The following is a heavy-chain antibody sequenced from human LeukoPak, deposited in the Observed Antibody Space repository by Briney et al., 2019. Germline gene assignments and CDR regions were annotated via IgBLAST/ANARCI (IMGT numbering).Heavy chain of an antibody. CDR1: GFTVSTHT. CDR2: ISDDGNNA. Sequence: GGSLTLSCAASGFTVSTHTMHWVRQAPGKGLEWVAAISDDGNNAYYSDSAKGRLTISRDNSNNTLYLQMNSLRAEDTAVYFCAKQSNNHYYQKASDYWGRGTLVTVSS. V-gene: IGHV3-30-3*01. D-gene: IGHD1-26*01. CDR3: AKQSNNHYYQKASDY. J-gene: IGHJ4*02.